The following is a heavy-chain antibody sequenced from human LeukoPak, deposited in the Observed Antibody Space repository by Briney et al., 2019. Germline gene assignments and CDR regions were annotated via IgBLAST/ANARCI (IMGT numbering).Heavy chain of an antibody. V-gene: IGHV6-1*01. Sequence: PTLSLTCAISGDSVSSNSAAWNWIRQSPSRGLEWLGRTYYRSKWYNDYAVSVKSRITINPDTSKNQFSLQLNSVTPEDTAVYYCAREPTVSGSYYGYYYMDVWGKGTTVTVSS. CDR3: AREPTVSGSYYGYYYMDV. CDR2: TYYRSKWYN. CDR1: GDSVSSNSAA. D-gene: IGHD3-10*01. J-gene: IGHJ6*03.